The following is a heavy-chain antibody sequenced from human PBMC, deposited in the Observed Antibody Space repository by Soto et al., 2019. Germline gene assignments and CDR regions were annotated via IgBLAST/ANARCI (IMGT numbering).Heavy chain of an antibody. V-gene: IGHV5-51*01. CDR1: GYSFTSYW. Sequence: GESLKISCKGSGYSFTSYWIGWVRQMPGKGLEWMGIIYPGDSDTRYSPSFQGQVTISADKSISTAYLQWSSLKASDTAMYYCARQTAPVGATTYYDGMDVWGQGTTVTVSS. CDR3: ARQTAPVGATTYYDGMDV. J-gene: IGHJ6*02. D-gene: IGHD1-26*01. CDR2: IYPGDSDT.